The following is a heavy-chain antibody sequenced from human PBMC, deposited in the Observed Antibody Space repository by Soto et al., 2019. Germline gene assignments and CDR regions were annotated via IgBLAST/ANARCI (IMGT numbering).Heavy chain of an antibody. V-gene: IGHV4-34*01. CDR2: INHSGST. CDR1: GGSFSGYY. J-gene: IGHJ6*03. CDR3: ARTVLGPDLLADSFVDYYYYMDV. Sequence: SETLSLTCAVYGGSFSGYYLSWIRQPPGKGLEWIGEINHSGSTNYNPSLKSRVTLSVDSSKNQFSLRLNSVTAADTAVYYCARTVLGPDLLADSFVDYYYYMDVWGQGTTVTVSS. D-gene: IGHD3-9*01.